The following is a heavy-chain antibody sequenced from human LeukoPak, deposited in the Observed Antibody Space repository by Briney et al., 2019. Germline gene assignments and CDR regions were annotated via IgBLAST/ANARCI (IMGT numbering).Heavy chain of an antibody. D-gene: IGHD3-10*01. J-gene: IGHJ5*02. CDR1: GYSFTSYW. Sequence: GESLKISCKGSGYSFTSYWIGWVRQMPGKGLEWMGIIYPGDSDTRYSPSFQGQVTISADKSISTAYLQWSSLKASDTAMYYCARQGGLLWFGELGLNWFDPWGQGTLVTVSS. CDR2: IYPGDSDT. CDR3: ARQGGLLWFGELGLNWFDP. V-gene: IGHV5-51*01.